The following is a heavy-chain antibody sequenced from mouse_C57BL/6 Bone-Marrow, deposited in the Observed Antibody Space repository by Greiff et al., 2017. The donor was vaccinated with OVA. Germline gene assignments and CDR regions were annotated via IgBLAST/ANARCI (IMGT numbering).Heavy chain of an antibody. J-gene: IGHJ3*01. CDR1: GFNIKDDY. CDR2: IDPENGDT. CDR3: TTGGSSTFAY. D-gene: IGHD1-1*01. Sequence: EVKLMESGAELVRPGASVKLSCTASGFNIKDDYMHWVKQRPEQGLEWIGWIDPENGDTEYASKFQGKATITADTSSNTAYLQLSSLTSEDTAVYYCTTGGSSTFAYWGQGTLVTVSA. V-gene: IGHV14-4*01.